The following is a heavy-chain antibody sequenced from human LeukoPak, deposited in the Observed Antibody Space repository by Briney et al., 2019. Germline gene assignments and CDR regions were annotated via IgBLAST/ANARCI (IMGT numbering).Heavy chain of an antibody. CDR3: AKGTAVTTFFDS. D-gene: IGHD4-17*01. CDR2: ITTSGGAS. Sequence: PGGSLRLSCAASGFTFSDYALNWVLQAPGKGLEWVSFITTSGGASYYADSVKGRFTVSRDNSKNTLFLQMSGLRAEDTAVYYCAKGTAVTTFFDSWGQGAPVAVSS. V-gene: IGHV3-23*01. CDR1: GFTFSDYA. J-gene: IGHJ4*02.